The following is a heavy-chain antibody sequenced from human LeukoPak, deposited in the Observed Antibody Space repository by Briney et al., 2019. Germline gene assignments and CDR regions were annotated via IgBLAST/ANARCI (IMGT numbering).Heavy chain of an antibody. CDR1: GFTFSSFA. Sequence: GGSLRLSCAASGFTFSSFAMHWVRQAPGKGLEWVAVISYDGSNKYYADSVKGRFTISRDNSKNTLYLQMNSLRAEDTAVYYCARGIAVAGPDYWGQGTLVTVSS. D-gene: IGHD6-19*01. J-gene: IGHJ4*02. V-gene: IGHV3-30-3*01. CDR3: ARGIAVAGPDY. CDR2: ISYDGSNK.